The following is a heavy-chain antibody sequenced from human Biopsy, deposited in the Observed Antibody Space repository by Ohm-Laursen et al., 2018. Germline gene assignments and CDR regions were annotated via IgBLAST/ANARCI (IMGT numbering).Heavy chain of an antibody. D-gene: IGHD3-22*01. J-gene: IGHJ4*02. Sequence: SETLSLTCTVSGVSISSYFWSWIRQPLGKGLEWIGYVSYSGNTKYNPSLKSRVIISADPSKNHFSLKLSSVTAADTAMYYCAAYYYDSSGYFYAFHYWGQGTLVTVSS. CDR3: AAYYYDSSGYFYAFHY. CDR1: GVSISSYF. CDR2: VSYSGNT. V-gene: IGHV4-59*08.